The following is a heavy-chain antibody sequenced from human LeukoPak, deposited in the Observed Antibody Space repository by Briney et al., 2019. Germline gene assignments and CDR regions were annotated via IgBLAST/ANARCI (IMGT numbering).Heavy chain of an antibody. D-gene: IGHD6-13*01. Sequence: PGGSLRLSCAASGFTFDDYAMHWVRQAPGKGLEWVSLISWDGGSTYYADSVKGRFTISRDNSKNSLYLQMNSLRAEDTALYYCAKGKGSSSWSQFGYWGQGTLVTVSS. V-gene: IGHV3-43D*03. J-gene: IGHJ4*02. CDR1: GFTFDDYA. CDR3: AKGKGSSSWSQFGY. CDR2: ISWDGGST.